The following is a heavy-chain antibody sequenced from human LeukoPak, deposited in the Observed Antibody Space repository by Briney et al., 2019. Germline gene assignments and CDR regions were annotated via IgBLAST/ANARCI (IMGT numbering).Heavy chain of an antibody. V-gene: IGHV3-48*03. J-gene: IGHJ6*02. CDR3: ARAASKYGSGSYYYYYYGMDV. CDR2: ISSSGSTI. Sequence: PGGSLRLSCAASGFTFSSYEMNWVRQAPGKGLEWVSYISSSGSTIYYADSVKGRFTISRDNAKNSLYLQMNSLRAEDTAVYYCARAASKYGSGSYYYYYYGMDVWGQGTTVTVSS. D-gene: IGHD3-10*01. CDR1: GFTFSSYE.